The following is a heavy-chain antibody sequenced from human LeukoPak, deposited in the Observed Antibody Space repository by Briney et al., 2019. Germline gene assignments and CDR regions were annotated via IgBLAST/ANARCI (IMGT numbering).Heavy chain of an antibody. CDR2: ISYDGSNK. V-gene: IGHV3-30*03. CDR1: GITFSCYG. D-gene: IGHD6-19*01. CDR3: ARGLGYSSGWMSLPYYYYGMDV. J-gene: IGHJ6*04. Sequence: GSLRLSCAASGITFSCYGMHWVRQAPGKGLGWVAVISYDGSNKYYADFVKGRFTISRDNSKNTLYLQMNSLRAEDTAVYYCARGLGYSSGWMSLPYYYYGMDVWGKGTTVTVSS.